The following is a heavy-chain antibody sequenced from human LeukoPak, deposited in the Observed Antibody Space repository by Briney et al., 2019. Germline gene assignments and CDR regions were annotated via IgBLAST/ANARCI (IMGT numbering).Heavy chain of an antibody. Sequence: ASVKVSCKASGYTFTSYDINWVRQATGQGLEWMGWMNPNSGNTGYAQKFQGRVTMTRNTSISTAYMELSSLRSEDTAVYYCARARYCSGGSCYSRWFDPWGQGTLVSVSS. D-gene: IGHD2-15*01. J-gene: IGHJ5*02. CDR3: ARARYCSGGSCYSRWFDP. V-gene: IGHV1-8*01. CDR1: GYTFTSYD. CDR2: MNPNSGNT.